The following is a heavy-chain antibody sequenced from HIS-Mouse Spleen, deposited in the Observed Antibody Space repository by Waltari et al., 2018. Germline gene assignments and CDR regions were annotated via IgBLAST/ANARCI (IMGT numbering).Heavy chain of an antibody. J-gene: IGHJ2*01. CDR3: AREIPYSSSWYDWYFDL. CDR1: GGSISSSSYY. CDR2: IYYSGST. V-gene: IGHV4-39*07. Sequence: QLQLQESGPGLVKPSETLSLTCTVSGGSISSSSYYWGWIRQPPGKGPEWIGSIYYSGSTSYNPSLKSRVTISVDTSKNQFSLKLSSVTAADTAVYYCAREIPYSSSWYDWYFDLWGRGTLVTVSS. D-gene: IGHD6-13*01.